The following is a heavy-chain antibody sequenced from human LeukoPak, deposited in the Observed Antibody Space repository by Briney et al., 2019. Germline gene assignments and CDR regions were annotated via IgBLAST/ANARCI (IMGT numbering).Heavy chain of an antibody. CDR3: ARQRRYYYDYYYMDV. CDR2: IYYTGST. D-gene: IGHD3-16*01. CDR1: GGSISSYY. J-gene: IGHJ6*03. Sequence: SETLSLTCTVSGGSISSYYWSWIWRPPGKGLEWIGYIYYTGSTSYNPSLKSRVTISLDTSKSQFSLRLTSVTAADTAAYYCARQRRYYYDYYYMDVWGKGTTVTVSS. V-gene: IGHV4-59*08.